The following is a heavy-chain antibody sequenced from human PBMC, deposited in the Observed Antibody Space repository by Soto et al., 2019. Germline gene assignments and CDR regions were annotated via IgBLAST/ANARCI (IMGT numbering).Heavy chain of an antibody. V-gene: IGHV1-3*01. CDR2: INAGNGNT. D-gene: IGHD3-10*01. CDR1: GYTFTSYA. Sequence: QVQLVQSGAEVKKPGASVKVSCKASGYTFTSYAMHWVRQAPGQRLEWMGWINAGNGNTKYSQKFQGRVTITRDTSASTAYMELSSLRAEYTAVYSCARDFSGLGKLRAADYVGQGTPVT. CDR3: ARDFSGLGKLRAADY. J-gene: IGHJ4*01.